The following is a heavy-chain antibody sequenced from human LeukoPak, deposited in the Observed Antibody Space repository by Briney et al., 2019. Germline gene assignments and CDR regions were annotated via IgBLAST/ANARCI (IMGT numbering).Heavy chain of an antibody. CDR1: GYTFTGYY. V-gene: IGHV1-2*02. D-gene: IGHD1-26*01. Sequence: ASVTVSCKASGYTFTGYYMHWVRQAPGQGLEWMGWINPNSGGTNYAPKFQGRVTMTRDTSIRTAYMELSRLRSDDTAVYYCARDRVGATSYYFDYWGQGTLVTVSS. CDR3: ARDRVGATSYYFDY. CDR2: INPNSGGT. J-gene: IGHJ4*02.